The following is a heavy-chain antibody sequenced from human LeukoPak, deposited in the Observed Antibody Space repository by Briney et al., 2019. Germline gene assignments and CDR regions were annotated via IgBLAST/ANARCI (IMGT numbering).Heavy chain of an antibody. CDR1: GYTFTGYY. Sequence: ASVKVSCKASGYTFTGYYMHWVRQAPGQGLEWMGWINPNSGGTNYAQKFQGWVTMTRDTSISTAYMELSRLRSDDTAVYYCARDGGSENYYYYMDVWGKGTTVTVSS. CDR2: INPNSGGT. CDR3: ARDGGSENYYYYMDV. D-gene: IGHD3-16*01. J-gene: IGHJ6*03. V-gene: IGHV1-2*04.